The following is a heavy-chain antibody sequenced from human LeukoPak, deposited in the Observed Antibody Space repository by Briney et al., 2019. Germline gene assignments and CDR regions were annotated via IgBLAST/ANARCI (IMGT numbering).Heavy chain of an antibody. D-gene: IGHD2-15*01. CDR1: GFTFSSYW. Sequence: GGSLRLSCAASGFTFSSYWMSWVRQAPGKGLEWVANIKQDGSEKYYVDSVKGRFTISRDNAKNSLYLQVNSLRAEDTAVYYRARGRRYCSGGSCTTPRLYFDYWGQGTLVTVSS. J-gene: IGHJ4*02. V-gene: IGHV3-7*03. CDR2: IKQDGSEK. CDR3: ARGRRYCSGGSCTTPRLYFDY.